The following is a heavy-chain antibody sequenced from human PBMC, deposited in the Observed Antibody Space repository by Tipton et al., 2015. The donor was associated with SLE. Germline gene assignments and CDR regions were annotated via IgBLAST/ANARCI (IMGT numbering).Heavy chain of an antibody. CDR3: ARVIAAAGTYYYYYMDV. D-gene: IGHD6-13*01. J-gene: IGHJ6*03. Sequence: TLSLTCAVYGGSFSGYYWSWIRQHPGKGLEWIGYIYYSGSTYYNPSLKSRVTISVDTSKNQFSLKLSSVTAADTAVYYCARVIAAAGTYYYYYMDVWGKGTTVTVSS. CDR1: GGSFSGYY. CDR2: IYYSGST. V-gene: IGHV4-31*11.